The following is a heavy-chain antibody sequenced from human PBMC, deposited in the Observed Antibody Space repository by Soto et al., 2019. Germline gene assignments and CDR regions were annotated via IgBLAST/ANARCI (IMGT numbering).Heavy chain of an antibody. V-gene: IGHV5-51*01. CDR2: IYPGDSDT. CDR3: ASPFKYYYDSSGYYYAFDI. CDR1: GYSFTSYW. Sequence: GESLKISCKGSGYSFTSYWIDWVRQMPGKGLEWMGIIYPGDSDTRYSPSFQGQVTISADKSISTAYLQWSSLKASDTAMYYCASPFKYYYDSSGYYYAFDIWGQGTMVTVSS. J-gene: IGHJ3*02. D-gene: IGHD3-22*01.